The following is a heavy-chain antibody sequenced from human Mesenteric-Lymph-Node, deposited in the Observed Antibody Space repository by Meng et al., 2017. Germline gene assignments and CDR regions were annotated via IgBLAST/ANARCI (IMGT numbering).Heavy chain of an antibody. D-gene: IGHD6-13*01. J-gene: IGHJ4*02. V-gene: IGHV4-39*07. CDR3: ARDSPAAAGIFFDC. CDR2: ISYSGTT. CDR1: GDSISSSRYY. Sequence: ESLKISCTVSGDSISSSRYYWGWIRQSPGKRLEWIGSISYSGTTYYNPSLKSRVTMSLDTSRDQLSLKLSSVTAADTAVYYCARDSPAAAGIFFDCWGQGTLVTVSS.